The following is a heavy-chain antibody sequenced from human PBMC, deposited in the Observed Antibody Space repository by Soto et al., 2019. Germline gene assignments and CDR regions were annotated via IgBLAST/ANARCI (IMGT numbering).Heavy chain of an antibody. J-gene: IGHJ4*02. CDR2: ISGSSSYK. CDR3: ARDAFCSGGICYAWYFDS. V-gene: IGHV3-21*01. D-gene: IGHD2-15*01. Sequence: GGSLRLSCAPSGFTFSSYSMNWVRQAPGKGLEWVSSISGSSSYKYYADSVKGRFTISRDNAKNSLYLQMNSLKAEDTAVYYCARDAFCSGGICYAWYFDSWGQGTLVTVSS. CDR1: GFTFSSYS.